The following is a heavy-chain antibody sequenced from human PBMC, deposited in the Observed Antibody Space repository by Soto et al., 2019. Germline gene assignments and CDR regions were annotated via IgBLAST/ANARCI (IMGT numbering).Heavy chain of an antibody. CDR3: ARGANTMVRGVIITRANWFDP. Sequence: PSETLSLTCAVYGGSLSGHYWNWIRQPPGKGLEWIGEINHSGSTNYNPSLKSRVTISVDTSKNQFSLKLSSVTAADTAVYYCARGANTMVRGVIITRANWFDPWGQGTLVTVSS. D-gene: IGHD3-10*01. V-gene: IGHV4-34*01. CDR1: GGSLSGHY. CDR2: INHSGST. J-gene: IGHJ5*02.